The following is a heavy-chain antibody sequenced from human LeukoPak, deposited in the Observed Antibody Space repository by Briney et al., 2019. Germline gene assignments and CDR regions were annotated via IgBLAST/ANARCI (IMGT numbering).Heavy chain of an antibody. CDR1: GYTFTSYG. D-gene: IGHD6-19*01. Sequence: ASVKVSCKASGYTFTSYGISWVRQAPGQGLEWMGWTSAYNGNTNYAQKLQGRVTMTTDTSTSTAYMELRSLRSDDTAVYYCARVPRYSSGRFYYMDVWGKGTTVTVSS. CDR2: TSAYNGNT. J-gene: IGHJ6*03. CDR3: ARVPRYSSGRFYYMDV. V-gene: IGHV1-18*01.